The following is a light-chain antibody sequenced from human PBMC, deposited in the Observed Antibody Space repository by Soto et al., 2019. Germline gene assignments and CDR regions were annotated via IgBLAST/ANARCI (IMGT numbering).Light chain of an antibody. Sequence: EVVWTQAPATLSLSPGERATLSCRASQSVSSYLAWYQQKPGQAPRLLIYDASNRATGIPARFSGSGSGTDFTLTISSLEPEDFAVYYCQQRSNWPWTFGQGTMVDIK. CDR2: DAS. CDR1: QSVSSY. CDR3: QQRSNWPWT. J-gene: IGKJ1*01. V-gene: IGKV3-11*01.